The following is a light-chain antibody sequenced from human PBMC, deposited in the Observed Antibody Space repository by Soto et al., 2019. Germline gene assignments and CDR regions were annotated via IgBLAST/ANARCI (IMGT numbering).Light chain of an antibody. CDR3: QQANSFPLT. J-gene: IGKJ4*01. V-gene: IGKV1-12*01. CDR2: DAS. CDR1: QSIKTW. Sequence: GDRVTITCRASQSIKTWLAWYQRKPGRAPNLLIYDASSLQSGVPSRFSGSGSGTEFTLTISSLQPDDFATYYCQQANSFPLTFGGGTKVDIK.